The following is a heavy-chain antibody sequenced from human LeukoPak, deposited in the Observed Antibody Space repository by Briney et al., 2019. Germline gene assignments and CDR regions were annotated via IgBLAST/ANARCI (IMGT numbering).Heavy chain of an antibody. J-gene: IGHJ4*02. CDR2: ISWNSGSI. CDR3: ASRDSSSWYDY. CDR1: GFTFDDYA. D-gene: IGHD6-13*01. V-gene: IGHV3-9*01. Sequence: GGSLRLSCAASGFTFDDYAMHWVRQAPGKGLEWVSGISWNSGSIGYADSVKGRFTISRDNAKNSLYLQMNSLRAEDTAVYYCASRDSSSWYDYWGQGTLVTVSS.